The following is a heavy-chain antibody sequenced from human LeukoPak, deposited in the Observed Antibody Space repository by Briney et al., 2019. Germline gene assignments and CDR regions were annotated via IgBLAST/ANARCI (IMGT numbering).Heavy chain of an antibody. J-gene: IGHJ6*03. V-gene: IGHV1-69*13. CDR2: IIPIFGTA. CDR3: ARTTVTAYYYYYYYMDV. D-gene: IGHD4-17*01. Sequence: ASVKVSCKASAGTFSSYAISWVRQAPGQGLEWMGGIIPIFGTANYAQKFQGRVTITADESTSTAYMELSSLRAEDTAVYYCARTTVTAYYYYYYYMDVWGKGTTVTVSS. CDR1: AGTFSSYA.